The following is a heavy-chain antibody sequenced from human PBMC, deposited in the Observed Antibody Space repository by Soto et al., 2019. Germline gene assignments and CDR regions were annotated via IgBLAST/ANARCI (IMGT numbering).Heavy chain of an antibody. V-gene: IGHV1-3*01. CDR1: GYTFTSYA. D-gene: IGHD2-2*02. Sequence: ASVKVSCKASGYTFTSYAMHWVRQAPGQRLEWMGWINAGNGNTKYSQKFQGRVTITRDTSASTAYMELSSLRSEDTAVYYCARGQCSSTSCYMFDYWGQGTLVTVSS. J-gene: IGHJ4*02. CDR3: ARGQCSSTSCYMFDY. CDR2: INAGNGNT.